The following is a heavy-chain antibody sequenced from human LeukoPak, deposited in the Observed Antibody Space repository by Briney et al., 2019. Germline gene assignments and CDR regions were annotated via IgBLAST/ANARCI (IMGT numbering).Heavy chain of an antibody. D-gene: IGHD2-2*01. Sequence: GGSLRLSCAASGFTFDDYAMHWVRQAPGKGLEWVSGFSWNSGSIGYADSVRGRFTISRDNAKNSLYLQMNSLRAEDTALYYCAKDRGVVVPAAMDYWGQGTLVTVSS. J-gene: IGHJ4*02. CDR2: FSWNSGSI. CDR3: AKDRGVVVPAAMDY. CDR1: GFTFDDYA. V-gene: IGHV3-9*01.